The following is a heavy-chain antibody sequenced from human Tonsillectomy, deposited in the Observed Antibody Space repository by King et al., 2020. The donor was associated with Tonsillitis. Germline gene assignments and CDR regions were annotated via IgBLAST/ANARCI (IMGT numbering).Heavy chain of an antibody. V-gene: IGHV1-8*01. CDR2: MNPNSGEA. CDR3: ARGSIWFGNYGMDV. Sequence: VQLVESGAEVKKPGASVKVSCTASGYTFTTYDINWVRQATGQGLEWMGWMNPNSGEAVYAQKFQGRVAMTRDTSISTAYMEVSSLRSEDTAVYYCARGSIWFGNYGMDVWGQGTTVTVSS. CDR1: GYTFTTYD. D-gene: IGHD3-10*01. J-gene: IGHJ6*02.